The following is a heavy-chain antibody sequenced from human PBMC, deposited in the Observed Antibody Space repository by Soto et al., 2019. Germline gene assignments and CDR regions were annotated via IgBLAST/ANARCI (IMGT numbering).Heavy chain of an antibody. CDR2: MNPNSGNT. D-gene: IGHD3-22*01. Sequence: ASVKVSCKASGYTFTSYDINWVRQATGQGFEWMGWMNPNSGNTGYAQKFRGRVTMTRDTSITTAYMELSSLRSEDTAVYYCARGPKVFYDSSGPTPFDYWGQGTLVTVSS. CDR1: GYTFTSYD. CDR3: ARGPKVFYDSSGPTPFDY. V-gene: IGHV1-8*01. J-gene: IGHJ4*02.